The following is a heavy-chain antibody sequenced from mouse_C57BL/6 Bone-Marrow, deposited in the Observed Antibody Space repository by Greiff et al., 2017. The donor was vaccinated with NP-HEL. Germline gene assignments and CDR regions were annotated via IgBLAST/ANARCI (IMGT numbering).Heavy chain of an antibody. CDR1: GYTFTSYG. D-gene: IGHD2-1*01. Sequence: QVQLQQSGAELARPGASVKLSCKASGYTFTSYGISWVKQRTGQGLEWIGEIYPRSGNTYYNEKFKGKATLTADKSSSTAYMELRSLTSEDSAVYFCASQEGIYYGNYDWYFDVWGTGTTVTVSS. CDR2: IYPRSGNT. J-gene: IGHJ1*03. V-gene: IGHV1-81*01. CDR3: ASQEGIYYGNYDWYFDV.